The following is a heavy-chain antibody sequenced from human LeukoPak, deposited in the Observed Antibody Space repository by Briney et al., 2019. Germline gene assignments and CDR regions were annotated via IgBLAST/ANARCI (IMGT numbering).Heavy chain of an antibody. Sequence: GRSLRLSCAASGFTFSTFAMSWVRQAPGKGLEWVSAISDSGGSTYYADSVKGRFTISRDNSKNTLYLQMNTLRAEDTAVYYCASRVRGRYFDWLSKMFDYWGQGTLVTVSS. J-gene: IGHJ4*02. D-gene: IGHD3-9*01. CDR1: GFTFSTFA. CDR3: ASRVRGRYFDWLSKMFDY. CDR2: ISDSGGST. V-gene: IGHV3-23*01.